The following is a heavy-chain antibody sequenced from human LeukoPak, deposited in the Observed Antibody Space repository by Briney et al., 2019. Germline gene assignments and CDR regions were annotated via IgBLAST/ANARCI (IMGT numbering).Heavy chain of an antibody. CDR3: ARGFTREYSSSWYAH. CDR2: ISAYNGNT. J-gene: IGHJ4*02. D-gene: IGHD6-13*01. CDR1: GYTFTSYG. Sequence: ASVKVSCKASGYTFTSYGISWVRQAPGQGLEWMGWISAYNGNTNYAQKLQGRVTMTTDTSTSTAYMELRSLRSDDTAVYYCARGFTREYSSSWYAHWGQGTLVTVSS. V-gene: IGHV1-18*01.